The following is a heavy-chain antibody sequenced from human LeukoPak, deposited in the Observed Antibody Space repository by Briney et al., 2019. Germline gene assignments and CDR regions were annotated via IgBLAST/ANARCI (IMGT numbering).Heavy chain of an antibody. CDR1: GYTFTNFY. CDR2: INPNSGTS. V-gene: IGHV1-2*02. CDR3: AKTQGSRFSSLDFDY. J-gene: IGHJ4*02. D-gene: IGHD6-6*01. Sequence: ASTKVSCKSSGYTFTNFYMHWVRQAPGQGLEWVGWINPNSGTSTSAQKFQGRVTLTRDTSISTIYLELHRLTSDDTAVYYCAKTQGSRFSSLDFDYWGQGTLVSVSS.